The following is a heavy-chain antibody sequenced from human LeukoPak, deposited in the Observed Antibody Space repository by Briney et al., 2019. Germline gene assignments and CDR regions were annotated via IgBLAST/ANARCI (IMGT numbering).Heavy chain of an antibody. V-gene: IGHV3-23*01. CDR3: AREQSGTRGWYTIDY. CDR1: GFTFSTYA. J-gene: IGHJ4*02. Sequence: PGGSLRLSCAASGFTFSTYAITWVRQGPGKGLEWVSAIRPDGDRTYYANSVRGRFTISRDNSKDTVYLQINGLRVEDTAVYYCAREQSGTRGWYTIDYWGQGTLVTVSS. CDR2: IRPDGDRT. D-gene: IGHD6-19*01.